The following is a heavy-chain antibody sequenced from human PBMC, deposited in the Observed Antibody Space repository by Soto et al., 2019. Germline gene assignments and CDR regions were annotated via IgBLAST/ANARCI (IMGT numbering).Heavy chain of an antibody. CDR2: IYYSGST. D-gene: IGHD6-6*01. J-gene: IGHJ5*02. V-gene: IGHV4-31*03. Sequence: SETLSLTCTVSGGSISSGGYYWSWIRQHPGKGLEWIGYIYYSGSTYYNPSLKSRVTISVDTSKNQFSLKLSSVTAADTAVYYCARMVAARHLDPWGQGTLVTVSS. CDR1: GGSISSGGYY. CDR3: ARMVAARHLDP.